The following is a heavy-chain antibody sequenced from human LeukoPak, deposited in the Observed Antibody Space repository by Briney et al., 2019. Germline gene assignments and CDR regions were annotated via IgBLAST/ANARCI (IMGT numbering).Heavy chain of an antibody. CDR2: INHSGST. D-gene: IGHD1-7*01. Sequence: PSETLSLTYAVYGGSFSGYYWSWIRQPPGKGLEWIGEINHSGSTNYNPSLKSRVTISVDTSKNQFSLKLSSVTAADTAVYYCARDAGITGTTLDYWGQGTLVTVSS. CDR3: ARDAGITGTTLDY. V-gene: IGHV4-34*01. J-gene: IGHJ4*02. CDR1: GGSFSGYY.